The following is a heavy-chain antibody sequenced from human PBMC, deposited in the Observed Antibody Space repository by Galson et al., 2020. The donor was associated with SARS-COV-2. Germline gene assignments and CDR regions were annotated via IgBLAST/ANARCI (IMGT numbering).Heavy chain of an antibody. CDR1: GFNFANYA. CDR2: IRGRPNIGTT. CDR3: NRDVGRFGEPSEF. D-gene: IGHD2-21*01. V-gene: IGHV3-49*03. J-gene: IGHJ4*01. Sequence: GESLKISCSTSGFNFANYAVNWFRQAPGKGLQWIRVIRGRPNIGTTEYAASVGGRFTISRDDSKGVAYLDIMSLKTEDSGVYICNRDVGRFGEPSEFWGQGTLVSVSP.